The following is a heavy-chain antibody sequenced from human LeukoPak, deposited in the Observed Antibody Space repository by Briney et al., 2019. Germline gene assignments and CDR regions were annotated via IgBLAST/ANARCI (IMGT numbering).Heavy chain of an antibody. Sequence: SETLSLTCTVSGGSISSYYGSWIRQPAGKGLEWIGRIYTSGSTNYNPSPKSRVTMSVDTSKNQFSLKLSSVTAADTAVYYCARRRGEDYYYYYMDVWGKGTTVTISS. CDR3: ARRRGEDYYYYYMDV. V-gene: IGHV4-4*07. CDR1: GGSISSYY. CDR2: IYTSGST. D-gene: IGHD6-25*01. J-gene: IGHJ6*03.